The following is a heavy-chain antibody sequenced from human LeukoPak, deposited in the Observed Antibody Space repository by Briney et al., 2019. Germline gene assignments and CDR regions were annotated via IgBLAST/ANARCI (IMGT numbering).Heavy chain of an antibody. J-gene: IGHJ4*02. Sequence: SETLSLTCAVYGGSLSGYYWSWIRQPPGKGLEWIGEIDYRESTNYNPSLKSRVTISVDTSKNQFSLKLSSVTAADTAVYYCARGALARRPYFDYWGQGTLVTVSS. CDR2: IDYREST. CDR3: ARGALARRPYFDY. V-gene: IGHV4-34*01. CDR1: GGSLSGYY.